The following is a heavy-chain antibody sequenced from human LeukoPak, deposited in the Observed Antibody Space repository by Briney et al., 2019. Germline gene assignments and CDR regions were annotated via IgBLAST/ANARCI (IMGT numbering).Heavy chain of an antibody. D-gene: IGHD3-10*01. V-gene: IGHV1-2*02. CDR2: INPNSGGT. Sequence: ASVKVSCKASGYTFTGYYMHWVRQAPGQGLEWMGWINPNSGGTNYAQKFQGRVTMTRDTSISTAYMELSRLRSDDTAVYHCARDYYGSGRQGVWGEYWGQGTLVTVSS. CDR1: GYTFTGYY. CDR3: ARDYYGSGRQGVWGEY. J-gene: IGHJ4*02.